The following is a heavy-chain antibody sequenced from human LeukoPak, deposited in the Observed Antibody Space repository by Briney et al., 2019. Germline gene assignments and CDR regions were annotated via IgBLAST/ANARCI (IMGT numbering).Heavy chain of an antibody. Sequence: SETLSLTCAVYGGSFSNYYWSWIRQPPGKGLEWIGEIDHSGSTNYNPSLKSRVTISVDTPKNQFSLKLSSVTAADTAVYYCVRLNGGYYEAIFDYWGQGTLVTVSS. J-gene: IGHJ4*02. D-gene: IGHD3-22*01. CDR1: GGSFSNYY. CDR3: VRLNGGYYEAIFDY. CDR2: IDHSGST. V-gene: IGHV4-34*01.